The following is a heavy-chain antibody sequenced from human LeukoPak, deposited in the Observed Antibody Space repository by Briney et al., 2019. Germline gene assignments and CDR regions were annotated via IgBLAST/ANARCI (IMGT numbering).Heavy chain of an antibody. CDR3: ARINGSIRYYYYYMDV. V-gene: IGHV4-61*02. Sequence: PSETLSLTCTVSGGSIGSGSYYWSWIRQPAGKGLEWIGRIYTSGSTNYNPSLKSRVTISVDTSKNQFSLKLSSVTAADTAVYYCARINGSIRYYYYYMDVWGKGTTVTVSS. D-gene: IGHD4-23*01. CDR1: GGSIGSGSYY. CDR2: IYTSGST. J-gene: IGHJ6*03.